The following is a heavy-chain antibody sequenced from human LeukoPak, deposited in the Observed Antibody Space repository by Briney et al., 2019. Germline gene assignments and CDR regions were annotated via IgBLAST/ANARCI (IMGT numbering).Heavy chain of an antibody. CDR2: LNPDGSAK. CDR1: GFTFSSYG. Sequence: GGSLRLSCAASGFTFSSYGMSWVRQAPGRGLEWVANLNPDGSAKRYVDSVKGRFTTSRDNAEASFYLEMNSLRDEDTAVYYCAAWYAESTQEHNLWGQGIRVTVSS. J-gene: IGHJ4*02. D-gene: IGHD2-21*01. CDR3: AAWYAESTQEHNL. V-gene: IGHV3-7*01.